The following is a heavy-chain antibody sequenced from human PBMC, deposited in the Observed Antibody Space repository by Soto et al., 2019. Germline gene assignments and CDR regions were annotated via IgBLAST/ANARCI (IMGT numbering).Heavy chain of an antibody. D-gene: IGHD3-3*02. CDR2: IYYSEST. J-gene: IGHJ5*02. V-gene: IGHV4-59*08. Sequence: SETLSLTCIVSDGSISGYFWSWSRQPSGKGLEWIGCIYYSESTNYNPSLKRRVTISVDTAKNQFSLKLSSVTAADTAVYYCASPKIAFYNWFDPWGQGTLVTVSS. CDR3: ASPKIAFYNWFDP. CDR1: DGSISGYF.